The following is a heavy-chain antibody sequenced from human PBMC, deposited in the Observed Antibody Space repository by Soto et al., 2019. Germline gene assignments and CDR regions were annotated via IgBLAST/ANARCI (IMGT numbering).Heavy chain of an antibody. CDR2: IIPIFGTA. J-gene: IGHJ6*02. CDR1: RGTFSSYA. Sequence: SVKVSCKASRGTFSSYAISWVRQAPGQGLEWMGGIIPIFGTANYAQKFQGRVTITADESTSTAYMELSSLRSEDTAVYYCARGLVPAAITAEDYYGMDVWGQGTTVTVSS. D-gene: IGHD2-2*01. V-gene: IGHV1-69*13. CDR3: ARGLVPAAITAEDYYGMDV.